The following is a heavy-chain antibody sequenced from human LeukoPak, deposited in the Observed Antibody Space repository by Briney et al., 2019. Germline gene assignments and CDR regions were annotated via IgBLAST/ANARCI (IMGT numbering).Heavy chain of an antibody. CDR3: ARDSRGSYYFDC. V-gene: IGHV4-61*01. CDR1: GGSVSSGSYY. CDR2: IYYSGST. Sequence: PSETLSLTCTVSGGSVSSGSYYWSWIRQPPGKGLEWIGYIYYSGSTNYNPSLKSRVTISVDTSKNQFSLKLSSVTAADTAVYYCARDSRGSYYFDCWGQGTLVTVSS. D-gene: IGHD2-15*01. J-gene: IGHJ4*02.